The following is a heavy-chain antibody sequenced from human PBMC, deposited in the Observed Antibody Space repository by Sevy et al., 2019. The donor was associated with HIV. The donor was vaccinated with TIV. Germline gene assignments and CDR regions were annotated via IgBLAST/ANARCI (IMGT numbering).Heavy chain of an antibody. J-gene: IGHJ4*02. V-gene: IGHV1-18*01. Sequence: ASVKVSCKASGYTFTSYGISWVRQAPGQGVEWMGWISAYNGKTNYAQKLQGRVTMTTDTSTSTAYMELRSLRSDDTAVDYCARDVPAAITVAGYYFDYWGQGTLVTVSS. D-gene: IGHD2-2*01. CDR2: ISAYNGKT. CDR1: GYTFTSYG. CDR3: ARDVPAAITVAGYYFDY.